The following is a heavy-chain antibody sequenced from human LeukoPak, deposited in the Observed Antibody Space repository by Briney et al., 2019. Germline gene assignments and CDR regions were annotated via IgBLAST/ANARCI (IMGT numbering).Heavy chain of an antibody. V-gene: IGHV3-48*03. CDR3: AREKSEGFDP. CDR2: ISSSGNTI. CDR1: GFTFSSYE. Sequence: GGSLRLSCAASGFTFSSYEMNWVRQAPGKGLEWVSYISSSGNTIYYADSVKGRFTISRDNAKNSLYLQMNSLRAEDTAVYYCAREKSEGFDPWGQGTLVTVSS. J-gene: IGHJ5*02.